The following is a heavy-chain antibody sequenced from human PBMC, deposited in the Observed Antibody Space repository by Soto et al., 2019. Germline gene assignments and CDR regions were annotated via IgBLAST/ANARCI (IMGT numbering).Heavy chain of an antibody. J-gene: IGHJ4*02. Sequence: PGGSLRLSCAASGFPLSNYWMHWVRQTPGKGLVWVSHINGDGSRTNYADSVKGRFTISRDNAENTLFLQMNSLRAEDTAVYYCARGGVPASVDYCGQGTLVTVSS. D-gene: IGHD2-2*01. V-gene: IGHV3-74*01. CDR3: ARGGVPASVDY. CDR1: GFPLSNYW. CDR2: INGDGSRT.